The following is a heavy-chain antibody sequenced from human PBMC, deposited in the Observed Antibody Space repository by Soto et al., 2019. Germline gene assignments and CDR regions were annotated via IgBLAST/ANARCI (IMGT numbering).Heavy chain of an antibody. CDR2: ISYDGSNK. CDR1: GFTFSSYA. Sequence: PGGSLRLSCAASGFTFSSYAMHWVRQAPGKGLEWVAVISYDGSNKYYADSVKGRFTISRDNSKNTLYLQMNSLRAEDTAVYYCCQLRISNYGMDVWGQGTTVTVSS. D-gene: IGHD3-16*01. V-gene: IGHV3-30-3*01. CDR3: CQLRISNYGMDV. J-gene: IGHJ6*02.